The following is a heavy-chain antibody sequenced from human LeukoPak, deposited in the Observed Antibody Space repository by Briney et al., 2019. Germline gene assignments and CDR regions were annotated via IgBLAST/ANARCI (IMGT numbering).Heavy chain of an antibody. CDR1: GLTFSSYG. D-gene: IGHD6-19*01. CDR3: AKGRVPGNGWTFNDF. Sequence: GGSLRLSCAASGLTFSSYGMSWVRQAPGKGLEWVSSFTASGSGSYYADSVRGRFTVSRDNSKNTVYLQMNSLRAEDTAVYYCAKGRVPGNGWTFNDFWGQGTLVTVSS. J-gene: IGHJ4*02. CDR2: FTASGSGS. V-gene: IGHV3-23*01.